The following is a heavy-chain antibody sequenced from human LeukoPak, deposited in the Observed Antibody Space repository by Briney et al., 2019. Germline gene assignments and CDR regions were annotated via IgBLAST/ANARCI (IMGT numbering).Heavy chain of an antibody. J-gene: IGHJ4*02. CDR3: VRQGYCSSTNCYIGD. CDR2: LYYSGST. V-gene: IGHV4-39*01. CDR1: GGSISSYY. Sequence: SETLSLTCTVSGGSISSYYWGWIRQPPGKGLEWIGSLYYSGSTYYNPSLKSRLTLSVDTSKNQFSLRLSSVTAADTALYYCVRQGYCSSTNCYIGDWGQGTLVTVSS. D-gene: IGHD2-2*02.